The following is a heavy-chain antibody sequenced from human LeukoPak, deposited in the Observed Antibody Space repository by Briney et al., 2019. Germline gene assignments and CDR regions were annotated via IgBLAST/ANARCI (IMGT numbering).Heavy chain of an antibody. J-gene: IGHJ4*02. V-gene: IGHV4-31*03. CDR3: ASLIDTITYYYDY. CDR1: GGSISSGGYY. CDR2: IYYSGST. Sequence: PSQTLSLTCTVSGGSISSGGYYWSWIRQHPGKGLEWIGYIYYSGSTYYNPSLKSRVTISVDTSKNQFSLKLSSVTAADTAVYYCASLIDTITYYYDYWGQGTLVTVSS.